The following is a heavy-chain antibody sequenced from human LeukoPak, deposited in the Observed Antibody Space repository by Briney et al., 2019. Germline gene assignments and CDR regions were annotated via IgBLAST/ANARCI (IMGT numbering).Heavy chain of an antibody. V-gene: IGHV3-30*04. D-gene: IGHD5-12*01. CDR1: GFTLSSYA. CDR3: ATRLRPDAFDI. Sequence: GGSLRLSCAASGFTLSSYAMHWVRQAPGKGLEWVAVISYDGSNKYYADSVKGRFTISRDNSKNTLYLQMNSLGAEDTAAYCCATRLRPDAFDIWGQGTMVTVSS. CDR2: ISYDGSNK. J-gene: IGHJ3*02.